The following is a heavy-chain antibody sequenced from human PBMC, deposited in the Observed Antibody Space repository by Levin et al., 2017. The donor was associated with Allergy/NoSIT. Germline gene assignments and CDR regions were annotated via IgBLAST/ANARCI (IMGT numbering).Heavy chain of an antibody. CDR2: ITFSDGST. CDR3: ARWMSSNWYGGVDY. D-gene: IGHD6-13*01. J-gene: IGHJ4*02. Sequence: GGSLRLSCAASGFTFSNYAMSWVRQAPGKGLEWVSGITFSDGSTFYADPVKGRFTISRDNSKNTLFLQMNSLTAEDTAIYKCARWMSSNWYGGVDYWGQGTLVTVSS. CDR1: GFTFSNYA. V-gene: IGHV3-23*01.